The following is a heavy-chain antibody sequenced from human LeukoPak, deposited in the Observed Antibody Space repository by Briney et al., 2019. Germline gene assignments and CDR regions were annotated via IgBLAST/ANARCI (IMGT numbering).Heavy chain of an antibody. CDR2: IYYTGNT. V-gene: IGHV4-59*01. CDR3: ARDQYYDAFDI. J-gene: IGHJ3*02. D-gene: IGHD1-26*01. Sequence: PSEXLSLTCTVSGGSISSSYYWSWIRQPPGKGGEWIGFIYYTGNTNYNPSLKSRVTISVDTSKNQFSLKLSSVTAADTAVYYCARDQYYDAFDIWGQGTMVIVSS. CDR1: GGSISSSYY.